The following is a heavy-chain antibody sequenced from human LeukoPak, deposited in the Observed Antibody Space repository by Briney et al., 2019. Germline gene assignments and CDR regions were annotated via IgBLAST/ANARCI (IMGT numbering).Heavy chain of an antibody. Sequence: GGSLRLSCAASGFTFSSYWMHWVRQAPGKGLVWVSRSNSDGSSTSYADSVKGRFTISRDNAKNTLYLQMSSLRAEDTAVYYCARDLELVFYDSTAYEYWGQGTLVTVSS. V-gene: IGHV3-74*01. CDR2: SNSDGSST. D-gene: IGHD3-22*01. J-gene: IGHJ4*02. CDR1: GFTFSSYW. CDR3: ARDLELVFYDSTAYEY.